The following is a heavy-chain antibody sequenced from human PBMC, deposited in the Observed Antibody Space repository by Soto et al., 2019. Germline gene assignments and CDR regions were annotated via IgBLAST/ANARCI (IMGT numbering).Heavy chain of an antibody. V-gene: IGHV4-30-2*01. CDR1: GGSISSGGYS. CDR3: ARALWFGESSPYGMDV. CDR2: IYHSGST. J-gene: IGHJ6*02. Sequence: QLQLQESGSGLVKPSQTLSLTCAVSGGSISSGGYSWSWIRQPPGKGLEWIGYIYHSGSTYYNPSLKSRVTISVDRSKNQFSLKLSSVTAADTAVYYCARALWFGESSPYGMDVWGQGTTVTVSS. D-gene: IGHD3-10*01.